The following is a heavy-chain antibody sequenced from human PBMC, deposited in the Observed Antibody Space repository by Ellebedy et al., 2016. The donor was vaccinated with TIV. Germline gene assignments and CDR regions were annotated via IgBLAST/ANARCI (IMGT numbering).Heavy chain of an antibody. J-gene: IGHJ6*02. CDR2: IKQDGSEK. D-gene: IGHD3-10*01. CDR1: GFTFSSYW. CDR3: AKRVTMVRGVITYYHYAMDV. V-gene: IGHV3-7*03. Sequence: GESLKISCAASGFTFSSYWMSWVRQAPGKGLEWVANIKQDGSEKYYVDSVKGRFTISRENSKNTLYLQMDSLRAEDTAVYYCAKRVTMVRGVITYYHYAMDVWGQGTTVTVSS.